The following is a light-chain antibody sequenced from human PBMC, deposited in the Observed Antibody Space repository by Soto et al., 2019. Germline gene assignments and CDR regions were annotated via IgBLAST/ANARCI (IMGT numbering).Light chain of an antibody. CDR2: AAS. J-gene: IGKJ2*01. V-gene: IGKV1-39*01. CDR3: QQSYNTPG. Sequence: DIQMTQSPSSLSASVGDRVTIACRASQSISTYLNWYQQKPGKAPKLLIYAASSLQSGVPSRFSGSGSGKDFTLTISSLQPEDFAIYFCQQSYNTPGFGQGTKLEI. CDR1: QSISTY.